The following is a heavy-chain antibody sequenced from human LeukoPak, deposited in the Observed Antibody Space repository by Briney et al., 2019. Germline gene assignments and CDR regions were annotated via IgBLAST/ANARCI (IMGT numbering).Heavy chain of an antibody. CDR3: ARHPSASGSWFDP. D-gene: IGHD1-26*01. Sequence: TSETLSLTCTVSGGSISSYYWSWIRQPPGKGLEWIGYIYYSGSTNYNPSLKSRVTMSVDTSKNQFSLKLSSVTAADTAVYYCARHPSASGSWFDPWGQGTLVTVSS. J-gene: IGHJ5*02. CDR1: GGSISSYY. V-gene: IGHV4-59*08. CDR2: IYYSGST.